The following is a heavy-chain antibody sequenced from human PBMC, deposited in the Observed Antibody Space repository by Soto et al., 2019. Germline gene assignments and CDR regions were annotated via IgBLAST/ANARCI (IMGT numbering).Heavy chain of an antibody. V-gene: IGHV1-69*13. J-gene: IGHJ6*02. Sequence: VASVKVSCKASGGTFSSYAISWVRQAPGQGLEWMGGIIPIFGTANYAQKFQGRVTITADESTSTAYMELSSLRSEDTAVYYCARGEMGYSSSPRYYYYGMDVWGQGTTVTVSS. D-gene: IGHD6-6*01. CDR3: ARGEMGYSSSPRYYYYGMDV. CDR2: IIPIFGTA. CDR1: GGTFSSYA.